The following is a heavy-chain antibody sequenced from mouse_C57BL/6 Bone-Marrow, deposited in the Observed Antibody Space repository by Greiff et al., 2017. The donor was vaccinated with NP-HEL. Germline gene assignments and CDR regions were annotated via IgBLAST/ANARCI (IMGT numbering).Heavy chain of an antibody. V-gene: IGHV10-1*01. Sequence: EVQRVESGGGLVQPKGSLKLSCAASGFSFNTYAMNWVRQAPGKGLEWVARIRSKSNNYATYYADSVKDRFTISRDDSESMLYLQMNNLKTEDTAMYYCVRHDGYSAWFAYWGQGTLVTVSA. D-gene: IGHD2-3*01. CDR3: VRHDGYSAWFAY. CDR1: GFSFNTYA. J-gene: IGHJ3*01. CDR2: IRSKSNNYAT.